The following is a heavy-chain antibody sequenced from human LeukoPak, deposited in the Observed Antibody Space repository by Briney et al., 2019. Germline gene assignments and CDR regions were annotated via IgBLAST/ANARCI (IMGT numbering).Heavy chain of an antibody. CDR3: ARAIPGISGFDP. CDR1: GGTFSSYA. V-gene: IGHV1-69*05. D-gene: IGHD3-10*01. CDR2: IIPIFGTA. J-gene: IGHJ5*02. Sequence: ASVKVSCKASGGTFSSYAISWVRQAPGQGLEWMGGIIPIFGTANYAQKFQGRVTMTTDESTSTAYMELSSLRSEDTAVYYCARAIPGISGFDPWGQGTLVTVSS.